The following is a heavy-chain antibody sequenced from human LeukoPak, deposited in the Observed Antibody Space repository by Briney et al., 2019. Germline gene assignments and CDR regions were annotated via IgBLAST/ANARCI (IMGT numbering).Heavy chain of an antibody. CDR1: RFTFSSYS. CDR2: ISSSGSTI. V-gene: IGHV3-48*04. D-gene: IGHD4-17*01. J-gene: IGHJ4*02. CDR3: ARMGPGTTGIDY. Sequence: GGSLRLSCAASRFTFSSYSMNWVRQAPGKGLEWVSSISSSGSTIYYADSVKGRFTISRDNAKNSLYLQMNSLRAEDTAVYYCARMGPGTTGIDYWGQGTLVTVSS.